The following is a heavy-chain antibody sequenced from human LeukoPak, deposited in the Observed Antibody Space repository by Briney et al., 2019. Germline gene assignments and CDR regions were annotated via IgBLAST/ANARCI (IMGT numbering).Heavy chain of an antibody. CDR3: ARPRDGYNYVSELRWDY. CDR1: GGSISSSSYY. V-gene: IGHV4-39*01. CDR2: IYYSGST. D-gene: IGHD5-24*01. J-gene: IGHJ4*02. Sequence: SETPSLTCTVSGGSISSSSYYWGWIRQPPGKGLEWIGSIYYSGSTYHNPSLKSRVTISVDTSKNQFSLKLSSVTAADTAVYYCARPRDGYNYVSELRWDYWGQGTLVTVSS.